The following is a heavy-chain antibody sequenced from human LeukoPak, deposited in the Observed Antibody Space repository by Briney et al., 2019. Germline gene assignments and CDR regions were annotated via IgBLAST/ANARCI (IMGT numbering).Heavy chain of an antibody. Sequence: GGSLRLSCAASGFTVSSNYMSWVRQAPGKGLEWVSIIYSGGSTHYADSVKGRFTISRDNSKNTLYLQMNSLRAEDTAVYYCARAWSGTQYYFDYWGQGTLVTVSS. J-gene: IGHJ4*02. CDR2: IYSGGST. CDR3: ARAWSGTQYYFDY. D-gene: IGHD3-3*01. CDR1: GFTVSSNY. V-gene: IGHV3-66*01.